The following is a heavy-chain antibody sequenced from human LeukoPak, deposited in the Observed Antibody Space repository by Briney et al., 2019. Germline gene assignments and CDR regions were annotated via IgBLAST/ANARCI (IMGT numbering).Heavy chain of an antibody. D-gene: IGHD3-22*01. CDR2: INPHGGST. CDR3: ARASTPGYDSSGYFDY. V-gene: IGHV1-46*01. J-gene: IGHJ4*02. CDR1: GYTFTSYY. Sequence: ASVKVSCKASGYTFTSYYMHWVRQAPGQGLEWMGIINPHGGSTSHAQKFQGRVTMTRDTSTSTVYMELSSLRSEDTAVYYCARASTPGYDSSGYFDYWGQGTLVPVSS.